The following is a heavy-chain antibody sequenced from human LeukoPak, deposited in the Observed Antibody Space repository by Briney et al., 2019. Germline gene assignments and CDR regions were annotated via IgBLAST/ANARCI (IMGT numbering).Heavy chain of an antibody. D-gene: IGHD6-19*01. CDR1: GFTFSSYA. V-gene: IGHV3-30-3*01. Sequence: GGSLRLSCADSGFTFSSYAMRWVRQAPGKGLEWVGVITYDGSNKYYADSVKGRFTISRDNSKNTLYLQMNSLRAEDTAVYYCARGPLKYSSGWYDYYYYMDVWGKGTTVTVSS. J-gene: IGHJ6*03. CDR3: ARGPLKYSSGWYDYYYYMDV. CDR2: ITYDGSNK.